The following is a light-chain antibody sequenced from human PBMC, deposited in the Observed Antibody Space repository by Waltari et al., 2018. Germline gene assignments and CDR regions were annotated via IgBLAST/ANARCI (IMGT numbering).Light chain of an antibody. CDR1: RSDVGGYNY. CDR2: DVS. CDR3: SSYTSSSGNV. V-gene: IGLV2-14*03. J-gene: IGLJ1*01. Sequence: QSALTQPASVSGSPGQSIPISCTGPRSDVGGYNYVSWYQQHPGKAPKLMIYDVSNRPSGVSNRFSGSKSGNTASLTISGLQAEDEADYYCSSYTSSSGNVFGTGTKVTVL.